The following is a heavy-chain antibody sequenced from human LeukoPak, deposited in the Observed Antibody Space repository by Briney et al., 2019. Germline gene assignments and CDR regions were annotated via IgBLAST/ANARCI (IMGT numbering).Heavy chain of an antibody. CDR2: IRYDGSNK. CDR3: AKGRGYSSSWPRSDY. D-gene: IGHD6-13*01. Sequence: TGGSLRLSCAASGFTFSSYGMHWVRQAPGKGLEWVAFIRYDGSNKYYADSVKGRFTISRDNSKNTLYLQMNSLRAEDTAAYYCAKGRGYSSSWPRSDYWGQGTLVTVSS. V-gene: IGHV3-30*02. CDR1: GFTFSSYG. J-gene: IGHJ4*02.